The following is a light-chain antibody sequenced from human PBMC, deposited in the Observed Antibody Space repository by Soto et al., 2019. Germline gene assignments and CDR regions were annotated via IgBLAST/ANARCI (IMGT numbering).Light chain of an antibody. J-gene: IGLJ1*01. CDR1: SSDVGGYDF. CDR2: EVI. Sequence: QSVLTQPPSASGSPGQSVTISCTGTSSDVGGYDFVSWYQQHPGKAPKLIIYEVIRRPSGVPDRSSASKSGNTASLTVSGLQAEDEADYYCSSYAGSDNLAYVFGTGTKLTVL. V-gene: IGLV2-8*01. CDR3: SSYAGSDNLAYV.